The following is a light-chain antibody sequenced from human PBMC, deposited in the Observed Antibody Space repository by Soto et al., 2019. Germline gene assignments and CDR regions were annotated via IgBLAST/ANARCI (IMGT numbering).Light chain of an antibody. CDR3: QQFGSSPGALT. V-gene: IGKV3-20*01. CDR2: AAS. Sequence: EIVLTQSPGTLSLSPGERATLACRASQSVSSSFLAWYQQKPGQAPRLLIYAASSRATGIPDRFSGSGSGTAFTLTISRLEPEDFAVYYCQQFGSSPGALTFGGGTNVEIK. J-gene: IGKJ4*01. CDR1: QSVSSSF.